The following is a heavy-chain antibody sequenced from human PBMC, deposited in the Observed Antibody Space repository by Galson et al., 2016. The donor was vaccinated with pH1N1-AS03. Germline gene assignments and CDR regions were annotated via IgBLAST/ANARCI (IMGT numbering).Heavy chain of an antibody. V-gene: IGHV1-69*13. CDR3: ARDGPGIVRANAH. D-gene: IGHD1-14*01. Sequence: SVKVSCKASGDSFSSYAFPWVRLAPGQGLEWMGGIIPIFGKPQYAQKFQGRVTITADESTTTVYMDLSSLISDDTAMYYCARDGPGIVRANAHWGQGTLVTVSS. CDR2: IIPIFGKP. J-gene: IGHJ1*01. CDR1: GDSFSSYA.